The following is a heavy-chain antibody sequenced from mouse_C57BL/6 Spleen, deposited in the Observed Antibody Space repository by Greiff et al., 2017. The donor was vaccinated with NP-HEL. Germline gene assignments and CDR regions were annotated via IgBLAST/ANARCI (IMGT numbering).Heavy chain of an antibody. J-gene: IGHJ2*01. D-gene: IGHD1-1*01. Sequence: QVQLQQSGAELVKPGASVKISCKASGYAFSSYWMNWVKQRPGKGLEWIGQIYPGDGDTNYNGKFKGKATLTADKSSSTAYMQLSSLTSEDSAVYFCARQATVLDYYFDYWGQGTTLTVSS. V-gene: IGHV1-80*01. CDR3: ARQATVLDYYFDY. CDR2: IYPGDGDT. CDR1: GYAFSSYW.